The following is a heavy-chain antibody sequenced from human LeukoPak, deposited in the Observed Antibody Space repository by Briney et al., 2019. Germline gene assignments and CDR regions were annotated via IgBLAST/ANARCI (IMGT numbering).Heavy chain of an antibody. Sequence: ASVKVSCKASGYTFTSYAIHWVRQAPGQGLEWMGWITPSGGTNYPQKFQGRVAITWDTSITTAYMDLSRLTSDDTAVYYCARDRYGDGFAHLDYWGQRVIVTASS. J-gene: IGHJ4*02. CDR3: ARDRYGDGFAHLDY. CDR2: ITPSGGT. D-gene: IGHD5-24*01. CDR1: GYTFTSYA. V-gene: IGHV1-2*02.